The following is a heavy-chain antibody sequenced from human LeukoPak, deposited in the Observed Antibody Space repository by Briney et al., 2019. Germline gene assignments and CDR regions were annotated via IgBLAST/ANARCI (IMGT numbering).Heavy chain of an antibody. CDR2: ISYDGSNK. V-gene: IGHV3-30*18. CDR3: AKGNAGFGELLGIYYYGMDV. Sequence: GGSLRLSCAASGFTFSSYGMHWVRQAPGKGLEWVAVISYDGSNKYYADSVKGRFTISRDNSKNTLHLQMNSLRAEDTAVYHCAKGNAGFGELLGIYYYGMDVWGQGTTVTVSS. D-gene: IGHD3-10*01. CDR1: GFTFSSYG. J-gene: IGHJ6*02.